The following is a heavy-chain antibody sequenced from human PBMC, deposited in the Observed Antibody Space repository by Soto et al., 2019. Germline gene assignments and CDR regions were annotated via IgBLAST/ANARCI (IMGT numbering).Heavy chain of an antibody. CDR2: INPSGGST. D-gene: IGHD5-18*01. Sequence: ASVKVSCKASGYTFTSYYMHWVRQAPGQGLEWMGIINPSGGSTSYAQKFQGRVTMTMDTSTSTVYMELSSLRSEDTAVYYCAGGVDTAIWGWGYYYYYYGMDVWGQGTTVTDSS. CDR1: GYTFTSYY. J-gene: IGHJ6*02. V-gene: IGHV1-46*01. CDR3: AGGVDTAIWGWGYYYYYYGMDV.